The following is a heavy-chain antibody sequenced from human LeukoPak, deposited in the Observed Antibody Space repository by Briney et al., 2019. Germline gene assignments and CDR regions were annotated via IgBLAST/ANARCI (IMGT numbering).Heavy chain of an antibody. D-gene: IGHD3-10*01. J-gene: IGHJ6*02. CDR3: AKDLKSMVRGACMDA. CDR1: GFTFSSYG. V-gene: IGHV3-30*18. Sequence: PGRSLRLSCAASGFTFSSYGMHWVRQAPGKGLGWVAVITYDGYYKYYADSVKGRFTISSDNSKNTLFLQMNSLRAEDTAVYYCAKDLKSMVRGACMDAWGQGTTVTVSS. CDR2: ITYDGYYK.